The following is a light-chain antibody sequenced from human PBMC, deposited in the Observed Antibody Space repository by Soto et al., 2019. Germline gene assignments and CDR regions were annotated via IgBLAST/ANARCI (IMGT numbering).Light chain of an antibody. CDR2: DES. V-gene: IGKV3-20*01. CDR1: QTVRNNY. Sequence: EFVLTQSPGTLSLSPGESATLSCRASQTVRNNYLAWYQQKTGQAPRLLIYDESSRATGIPDRFSGGGSGTDLNLTISRLEPEDFAVYYCQQFSSYPLTFGGGTKVDIK. CDR3: QQFSSYPLT. J-gene: IGKJ4*01.